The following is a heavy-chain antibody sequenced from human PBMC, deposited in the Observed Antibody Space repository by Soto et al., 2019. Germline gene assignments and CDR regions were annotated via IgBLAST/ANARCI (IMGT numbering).Heavy chain of an antibody. J-gene: IGHJ6*02. V-gene: IGHV1-69*01. CDR2: IIPIFGTA. CDR1: GGTFSSYA. D-gene: IGHD5-12*01. Sequence: QVQLVQSGAEVKKPGSSVKVSCKASGGTFSSYAISWVRQAPGQGLEWMGGIIPIFGTANYAQKFQGRVTIPADESTSTAYLGLRSLRSENTAVYYWAGRGGEMATINGYYYYYGMDVWGQGTTVTVSS. CDR3: AGRGGEMATINGYYYYYGMDV.